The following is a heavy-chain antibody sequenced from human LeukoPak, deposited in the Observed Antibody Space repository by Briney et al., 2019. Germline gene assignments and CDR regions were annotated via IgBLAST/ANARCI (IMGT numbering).Heavy chain of an antibody. V-gene: IGHV4-59*01. D-gene: IGHD3-10*01. J-gene: IGHJ5*02. CDR1: GGSISNYF. Sequence: SETLSLTCTVSGGSISNYFWSWIRQLPGKGLEWIGYILDSETTNYNPSLRSRVIMSVDTSKNQFSLNLTSVTAADTAVYYCARDGEGIRGGPFDPWGQGILVTVSS. CDR2: ILDSETT. CDR3: ARDGEGIRGGPFDP.